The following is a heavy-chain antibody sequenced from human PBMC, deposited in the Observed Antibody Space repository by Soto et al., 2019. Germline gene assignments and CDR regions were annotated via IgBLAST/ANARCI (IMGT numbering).Heavy chain of an antibody. CDR3: AKLGTMGVVEN. D-gene: IGHD3-3*01. CDR2: ITFRGDYT. CDR1: GFTFSSYA. V-gene: IGHV3-23*01. J-gene: IGHJ4*02. Sequence: EVQLLESGGGLVQPGGSLRLSCAASGFTFSSYAMSWVRQAPGKGLEWLAGITFRGDYTYYAASVKGRFTLSRDKYRNRLDLQMNSLKFEDAALYYCAKLGTMGVVENWSPGTLLTVSS.